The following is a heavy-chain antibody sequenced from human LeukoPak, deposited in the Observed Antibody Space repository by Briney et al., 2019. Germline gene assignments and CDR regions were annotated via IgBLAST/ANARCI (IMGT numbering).Heavy chain of an antibody. V-gene: IGHV5-51*01. CDR2: IYPGDSDT. D-gene: IGHD3-22*01. CDR1: GYSFTSYW. Sequence: GESLKISCKGSGYSFTSYWIGWVRQMPGKGLEWMGIIYPGDSDTRYSPSFQGQVTISADKSISTAYLQWSSLKASDTAMYYCARTYYYDSSGYLPLYYYCGMDVWGQGTTVTVSS. J-gene: IGHJ6*02. CDR3: ARTYYYDSSGYLPLYYYCGMDV.